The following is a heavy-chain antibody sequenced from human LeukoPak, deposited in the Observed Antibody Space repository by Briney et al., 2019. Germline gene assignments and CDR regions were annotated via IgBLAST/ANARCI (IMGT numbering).Heavy chain of an antibody. CDR2: IIPIFGTA. J-gene: IGHJ4*02. V-gene: IGHV1-69*13. CDR3: ASDPGIVGATTILDY. CDR1: GGTFSSYA. Sequence: SVKVSCKASGGTFSSYAISWVRQAPGQGLEWMGGIIPIFGTANYAQEFQGRVTITADESTSTAYMELSSLRSEDTAVYYCASDPGIVGATTILDYWGQGTLVTVSS. D-gene: IGHD1-26*01.